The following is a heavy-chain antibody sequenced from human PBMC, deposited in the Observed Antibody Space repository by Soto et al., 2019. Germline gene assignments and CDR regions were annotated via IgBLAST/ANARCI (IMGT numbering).Heavy chain of an antibody. CDR3: ARGSGFQAGVHGY. CDR1: GFSFSSDW. V-gene: IGHV3-74*01. D-gene: IGHD6-25*01. CDR2: INTDGNST. J-gene: IGHJ4*02. Sequence: EVQLVESGGGLVKPGGSLRLSCAASGFSFSSDWMHWVRQAPGRGLKWVSRINTDGNSTSYADSVKGRFTISRDNGKNTLYLQMNSLRAEDTAVYYCARGSGFQAGVHGYWGQGILITVSS.